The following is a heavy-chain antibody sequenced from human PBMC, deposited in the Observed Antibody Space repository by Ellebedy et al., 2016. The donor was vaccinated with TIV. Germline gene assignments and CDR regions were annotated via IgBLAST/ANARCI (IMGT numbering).Heavy chain of an antibody. V-gene: IGHV4-4*02. Sequence: MPSETLSLTCAVSGGSISSRNWWSWVRQPPGKGLEWIGEIYLSGSTSYNPSLKSRATISLDKSKKQFSLKLSSVTAADTAIYYCAIYGPWSYNLDAFDIWGQGTMVTVSS. D-gene: IGHD3-10*01. CDR1: GGSISSRNW. CDR2: IYLSGST. J-gene: IGHJ3*02. CDR3: AIYGPWSYNLDAFDI.